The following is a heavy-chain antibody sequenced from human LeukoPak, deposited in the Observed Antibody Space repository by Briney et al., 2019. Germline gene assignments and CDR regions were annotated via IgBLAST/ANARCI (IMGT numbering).Heavy chain of an antibody. D-gene: IGHD3-16*01. CDR2: IYYSGST. CDR1: GGSISSGSYY. Sequence: SETLSLTCTVSGGSISSGSYYWGWIRQPPGKGLEWIGSIYYSGSTYYNPSLKSRVTISVDTSKNQCSLKLSSVTAADTAIYYCASPGGGPTDYWGQGTLITVSS. J-gene: IGHJ4*02. V-gene: IGHV4-39*01. CDR3: ASPGGGPTDY.